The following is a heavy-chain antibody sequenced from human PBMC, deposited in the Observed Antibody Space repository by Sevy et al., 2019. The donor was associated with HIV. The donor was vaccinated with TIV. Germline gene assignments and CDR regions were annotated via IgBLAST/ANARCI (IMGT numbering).Heavy chain of an antibody. V-gene: IGHV3-23*01. CDR2: IHGGDDTT. CDR1: GFALNGNA. CDR3: AKDILGWAFDY. D-gene: IGHD3-3*01. J-gene: IGHJ4*01. Sequence: GGSLRLSCAASGFALNGNAMSWVRQAPGKGLEWVAAIHGGDDTTHYADSVKGRFTISRDSFKNILYLQMDSLRVEDTAVYYCAKDILGWAFDYWGHGTLVTVSS.